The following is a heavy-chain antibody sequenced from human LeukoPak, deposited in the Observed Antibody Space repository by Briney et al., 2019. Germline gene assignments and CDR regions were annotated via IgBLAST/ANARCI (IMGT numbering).Heavy chain of an antibody. CDR1: GFTFSSYG. CDR2: IRYDVSNI. Sequence: GGSLRLSCAASGFTFSSYGMHWVRQAPGKGLEWVTFIRYDVSNIYYADSVKGRFTTSRDNSKNTLYLQMNSLRAEDTAVYYCAKGDDYGSGAMFDYWGQGPWSPSPQ. CDR3: AKGDDYGSGAMFDY. J-gene: IGHJ4*02. V-gene: IGHV3-30*02. D-gene: IGHD3-10*01.